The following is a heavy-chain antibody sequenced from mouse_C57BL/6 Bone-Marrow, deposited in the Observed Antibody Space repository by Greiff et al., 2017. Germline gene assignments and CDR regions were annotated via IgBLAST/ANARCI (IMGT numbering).Heavy chain of an antibody. V-gene: IGHV1-74*01. D-gene: IGHD2-2*01. CDR3: AIEGLWLRPYAMDY. CDR2: IYPSDSDT. J-gene: IGHJ4*01. CDR1: GYTFTSYW. Sequence: QVQLQQPGAELVKPGASVKVSCKASGYTFTSYWMHWVKQRPGQGLEWIGRIYPSDSDTNYNQKFKGKATLTVDKSSSTAYMQLSSLTSEDSAVYYCAIEGLWLRPYAMDYWGQGTSVTVSS.